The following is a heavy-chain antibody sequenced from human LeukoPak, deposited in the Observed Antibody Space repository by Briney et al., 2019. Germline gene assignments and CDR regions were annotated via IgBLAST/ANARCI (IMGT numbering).Heavy chain of an antibody. V-gene: IGHV3-49*04. CDR1: GFTFGEYA. Sequence: GGSLRLSCTASGFTFGEYAMGWVRQAPGKGLEWVGLIRSKAYGATTDYAASVKGRFTISRDDSKSIAYLQMNSLKTEDTAVYYCTRIYCSSASCQYGGFDYWGQGTLVTVSS. D-gene: IGHD2-2*01. CDR2: IRSKAYGATT. J-gene: IGHJ4*02. CDR3: TRIYCSSASCQYGGFDY.